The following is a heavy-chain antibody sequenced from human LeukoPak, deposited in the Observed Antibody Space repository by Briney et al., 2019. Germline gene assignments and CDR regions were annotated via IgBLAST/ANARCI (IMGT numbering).Heavy chain of an antibody. V-gene: IGHV5-51*01. CDR2: IYPSDSDA. D-gene: IGHD3-9*01. CDR1: GYRFTSYW. J-gene: IGHJ4*02. CDR3: ARRNYDILTGYYNDYFDY. Sequence: GESLKISCKASGYRFTSYWIGWVRQMPGKGLEWVGIIYPSDSDARYSPSFQGQVTISADKSINTAYLQWSSLRASDTAMYYCARRNYDILTGYYNDYFDYWGQGTLVTVSS.